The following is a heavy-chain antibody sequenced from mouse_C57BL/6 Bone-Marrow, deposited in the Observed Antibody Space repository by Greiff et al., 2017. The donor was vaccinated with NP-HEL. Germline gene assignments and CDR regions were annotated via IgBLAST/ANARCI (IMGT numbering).Heavy chain of an antibody. Sequence: EVHLVESGEGLVKPGGSLKLSCAASGFTFSSYAMSWVRQTPEKRLEWVAYISSGGDYIYYADTVKGRFTISRDNARNTLYLQMSSLKSEDTAMYYCTRDTLYDGYYVGSYYYAMDYWGQGTSVTVSS. V-gene: IGHV5-9-1*02. CDR2: ISSGGDYI. CDR3: TRDTLYDGYYVGSYYYAMDY. D-gene: IGHD2-3*01. J-gene: IGHJ4*01. CDR1: GFTFSSYA.